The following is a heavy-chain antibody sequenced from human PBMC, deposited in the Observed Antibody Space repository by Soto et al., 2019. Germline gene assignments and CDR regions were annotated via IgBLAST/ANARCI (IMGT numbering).Heavy chain of an antibody. CDR1: GFTFSSYE. Sequence: EVQLVESGGGLVQPGGSLRLSCAASGFTFSSYEMNWVRQAPGKGLEWVSYISSSGSTIYYADSVKGRFTISRDNAKSSRYLQMNSLGAGDTAVYYCARGQYSSGGGYFDYWGQETLVTVSS. CDR3: ARGQYSSGGGYFDY. D-gene: IGHD6-19*01. CDR2: ISSSGSTI. J-gene: IGHJ4*02. V-gene: IGHV3-48*03.